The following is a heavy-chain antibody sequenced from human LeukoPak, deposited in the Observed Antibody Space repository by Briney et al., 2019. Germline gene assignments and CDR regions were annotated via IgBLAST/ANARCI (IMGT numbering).Heavy chain of an antibody. D-gene: IGHD3-10*01. V-gene: IGHV4-34*01. Sequence: SETLSLTCAVYGGSFSGYYWSWIRHPPGKGLECIGEINHSGSTNYNPSLKSRVTISVDTSKNQFSLKLSSVTAADTAVYYCARIRPGNHLMVRGVIRYYYGMDVWGQGTTVTVSS. CDR1: GGSFSGYY. CDR2: INHSGST. J-gene: IGHJ6*02. CDR3: ARIRPGNHLMVRGVIRYYYGMDV.